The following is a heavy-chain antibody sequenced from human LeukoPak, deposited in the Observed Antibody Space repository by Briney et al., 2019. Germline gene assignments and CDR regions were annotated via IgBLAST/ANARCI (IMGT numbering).Heavy chain of an antibody. CDR3: ARSGMTTSGWFDP. D-gene: IGHD4-17*01. CDR2: INHSGST. J-gene: IGHJ5*02. V-gene: IGHV4-34*01. Sequence: SETLSLTCAVYGGSFSGYYWSWIRQPPGKGLEWIGEINHSGSTNYNPSLKSRVTISVDTSKNQFSLKLSSVTAADTAVYYCARSGMTTSGWFDPWGQGTLVTVSS. CDR1: GGSFSGYY.